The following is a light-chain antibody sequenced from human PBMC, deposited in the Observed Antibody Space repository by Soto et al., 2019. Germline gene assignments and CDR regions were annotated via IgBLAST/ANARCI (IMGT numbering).Light chain of an antibody. CDR3: HQYGSSPQT. CDR1: QSVSSTH. CDR2: GAS. V-gene: IGKV3-20*01. J-gene: IGKJ1*01. Sequence: EIVLTQSPGTLSLSPGDRATLFCRASQSVSSTHLAWYHQKPGQAPRLLIYGASTSASGIPDRFSGSGSGTDFTLTISRLETEDVAVYYCHQYGSSPQTFGQGTKVEIK.